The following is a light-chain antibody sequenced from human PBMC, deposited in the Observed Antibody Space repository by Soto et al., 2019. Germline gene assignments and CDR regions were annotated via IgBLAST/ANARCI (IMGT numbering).Light chain of an antibody. CDR3: EQYGGSPFT. V-gene: IGKV3-20*01. CDR1: QRVRSSS. CDR2: DTS. Sequence: EIVLTQSPGTLSLSPGARATLSCRARQRVRSSSSAWYQQRPSQAPRLLIYDTSIRDTGIPDRFSGSGSGTDFTLPISRLEPEDFAVYYCEQYGGSPFTFGQGTKGDIK. J-gene: IGKJ2*01.